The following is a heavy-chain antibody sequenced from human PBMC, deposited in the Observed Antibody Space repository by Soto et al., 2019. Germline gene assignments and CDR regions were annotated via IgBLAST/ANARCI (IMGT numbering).Heavy chain of an antibody. Sequence: SETLSLTCAVSGGSISSSNWWSWVRQPPGKGLEWIGEIYHSGSTNYNPSLKSRVTISVDKSKNQFSLKLSSVTAANTAVYYCARAFRGVIMKYYGMDVWVQGTTVX. CDR2: IYHSGST. D-gene: IGHD3-10*01. J-gene: IGHJ6*02. V-gene: IGHV4-4*02. CDR1: GGSISSSNW. CDR3: ARAFRGVIMKYYGMDV.